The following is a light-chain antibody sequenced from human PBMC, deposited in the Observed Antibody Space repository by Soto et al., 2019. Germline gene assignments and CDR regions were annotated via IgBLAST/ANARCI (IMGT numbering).Light chain of an antibody. CDR2: DVT. V-gene: IGLV2-11*01. J-gene: IGLJ2*01. CDR3: YSYTRSTLL. CDR1: SSDVGGFNY. Sequence: QSALTQPRSVSGSPGQSVTISCTGTSSDVGGFNYVSWYQQHPGKAPQLMIYDVTKRPSGVPNRFSGSKSGYTASLTISGLQAADEADYYCYSYTRSTLLFGGGTQLTVL.